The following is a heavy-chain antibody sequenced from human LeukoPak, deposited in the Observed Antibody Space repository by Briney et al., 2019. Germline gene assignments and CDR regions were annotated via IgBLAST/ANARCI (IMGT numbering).Heavy chain of an antibody. Sequence: GGSLRVSCGASGFTFSSYWMSWVRQAPGKGLEWVSYISSSSGTIHYADSVKGRFTISRDNGKNSLYLQMTSLRAEDTAVYYCASGGSYFDSSGGNDAFDIWGQGTMVTVSS. V-gene: IGHV3-48*04. D-gene: IGHD3-22*01. J-gene: IGHJ3*02. CDR1: GFTFSSYW. CDR2: ISSSSGTI. CDR3: ASGGSYFDSSGGNDAFDI.